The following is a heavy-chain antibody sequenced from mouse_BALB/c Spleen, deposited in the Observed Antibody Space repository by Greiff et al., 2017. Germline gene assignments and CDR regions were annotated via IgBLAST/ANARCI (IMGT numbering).Heavy chain of an antibody. CDR2: IDPANGNT. CDR1: GFNIKDTY. Sequence: EVKLVESGAELVKPGASVKLSCTASGFNIKDTYMHWVKQRPEQGLEWIGRIDPANGNTKYDPKFQGKATITADTSSNTAYLQLSSLTSEDTAVYYFAPHYYGSSSLDYWGQGTTLTVSS. J-gene: IGHJ2*01. CDR3: APHYYGSSSLDY. V-gene: IGHV14-3*02. D-gene: IGHD1-1*01.